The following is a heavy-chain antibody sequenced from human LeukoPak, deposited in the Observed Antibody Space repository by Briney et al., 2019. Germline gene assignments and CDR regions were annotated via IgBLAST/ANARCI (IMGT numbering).Heavy chain of an antibody. J-gene: IGHJ6*03. CDR1: GFTFSSYG. CDR2: ISSSSSYI. CDR3: ARGFDSSWLFVNVYYMDV. V-gene: IGHV3-21*01. D-gene: IGHD6-13*01. Sequence: GGSLRLSCAASGFTFSSYGMNWVRQAPGKGLECVSYISSSSSYIYYADSVKGRFTISRDNAKNSLFLQMNSLRAEDTAVYYCARGFDSSWLFVNVYYMDVWGKGTTVTISS.